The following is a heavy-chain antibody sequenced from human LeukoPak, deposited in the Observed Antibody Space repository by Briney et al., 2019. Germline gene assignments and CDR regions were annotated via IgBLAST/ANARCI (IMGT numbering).Heavy chain of an antibody. D-gene: IGHD5-18*01. V-gene: IGHV3-30*18. CDR2: ISYDGSNK. CDR3: AKGRGYSYGQFDY. CDR1: GFTFSSYG. J-gene: IGHJ4*02. Sequence: PGGSLRLSCAASGFTFSSYGMHWVRQAPGKGLEWGAVISYDGSNKYYADSVKGRFTISRDNSNNTLYLQMNSLRAEDTAVYYCAKGRGYSYGQFDYWGQGTLVTVSS.